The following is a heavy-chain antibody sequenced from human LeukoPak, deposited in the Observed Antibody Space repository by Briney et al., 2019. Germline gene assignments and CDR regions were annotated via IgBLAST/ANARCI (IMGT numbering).Heavy chain of an antibody. J-gene: IGHJ4*02. CDR3: APKGVELVDY. D-gene: IGHD6-6*01. CDR2: ISGSGGST. Sequence: GGSLRLSCAASGFTFSSYAMSWVRQAPGKGLEWVSAISGSGGSTYYADSEKGRFTISRDNSKNTLYLQMDSLRAEDTAVYYCAPKGVELVDYWGQGTLVTVSS. CDR1: GFTFSSYA. V-gene: IGHV3-23*01.